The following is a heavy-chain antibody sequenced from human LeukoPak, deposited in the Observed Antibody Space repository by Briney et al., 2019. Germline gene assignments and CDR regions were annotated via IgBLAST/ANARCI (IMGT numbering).Heavy chain of an antibody. D-gene: IGHD2-21*02. CDR1: GGTFSSYA. J-gene: IGHJ4*02. V-gene: IGHV1-69*13. CDR2: IIPIFGTA. Sequence: ASVKVSCKASGGTFSSYAISWVRQAPGQGLEWMGGIIPIFGTANYAQKFQGRVTNTADESTSTAYMELSSLRSEDTAVYYCARSQRAGDQWSFDYWGQGTLVTVSS. CDR3: ARSQRAGDQWSFDY.